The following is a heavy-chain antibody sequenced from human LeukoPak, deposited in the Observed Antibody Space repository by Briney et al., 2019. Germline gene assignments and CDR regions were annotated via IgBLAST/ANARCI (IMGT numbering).Heavy chain of an antibody. V-gene: IGHV3-21*01. Sequence: GGSLRLSCAASGFTFSSYSMNWVRQAPGKGLEWVSSISSSSSYIYYADSVKGRFTISRDNAKNSLYLQMNSLRAEDTAVYYCARARGDDFWSGYYDYYYYMDVWGKGTTVTVSS. D-gene: IGHD3-3*01. CDR3: ARARGDDFWSGYYDYYYYMDV. J-gene: IGHJ6*03. CDR1: GFTFSSYS. CDR2: ISSSSSYI.